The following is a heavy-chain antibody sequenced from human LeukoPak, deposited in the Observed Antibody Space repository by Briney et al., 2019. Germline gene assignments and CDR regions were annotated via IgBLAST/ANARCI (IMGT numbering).Heavy chain of an antibody. J-gene: IGHJ4*02. Sequence: ASVKVSCKASGYTFTSYDINWVRQATGQGLEWMGWINPNSGGTNYAQKFQGRVTITADESTSTAYMELSSLRSEDTAVYYCARSSYYYDSSGYYAHSPYFDYWGQGTLVTVSS. CDR1: GYTFTSYD. V-gene: IGHV1-8*03. CDR2: INPNSGGT. D-gene: IGHD3-22*01. CDR3: ARSSYYYDSSGYYAHSPYFDY.